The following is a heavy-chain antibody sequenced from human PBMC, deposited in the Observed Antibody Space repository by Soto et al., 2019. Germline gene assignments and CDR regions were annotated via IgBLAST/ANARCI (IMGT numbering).Heavy chain of an antibody. D-gene: IGHD3-22*01. CDR1: GFTFSSYA. V-gene: IGHV3-23*01. Sequence: EVQLLESGGGLVQPGGSLRLSCAASGFTFSSYAMSWVRQAPGKGLEWVSAISGSGGSTYYADSVKGRFTISRDNSKNTLYLQMNSLRAEDTAVYYCAKVPETYYYDSSGYQLGYFDYWGQGTLVTVSS. CDR2: ISGSGGST. J-gene: IGHJ4*02. CDR3: AKVPETYYYDSSGYQLGYFDY.